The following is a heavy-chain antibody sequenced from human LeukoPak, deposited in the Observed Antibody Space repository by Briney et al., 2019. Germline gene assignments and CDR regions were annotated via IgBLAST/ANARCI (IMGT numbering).Heavy chain of an antibody. CDR2: IYYSGST. V-gene: IGHV4-59*01. CDR1: GGSISSYY. CDR3: ARIPNCSSTSCYHDAFDI. Sequence: SETLSHTCTVSGGSISSYYWSWIRQPPGKGLEWIGYIYYSGSTNYNPSLKSRVTISVDTSKNQFSLKLSSVTAADTAVYYCARIPNCSSTSCYHDAFDIWGQGTMVTVSS. J-gene: IGHJ3*02. D-gene: IGHD2-2*01.